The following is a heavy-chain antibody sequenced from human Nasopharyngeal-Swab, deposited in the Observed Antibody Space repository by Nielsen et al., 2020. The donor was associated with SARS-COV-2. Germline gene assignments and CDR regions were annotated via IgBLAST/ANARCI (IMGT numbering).Heavy chain of an antibody. J-gene: IGHJ6*03. Sequence: GGSLRLSCKGSGYSFTSYWISWVRQMPGKGLEWMGRIDPSDSYTNYSPSFQGHVTISADKSIGTAYLQWSSLKASDTAMYYCARRAYCSGGSCYSPYYYYMDVWGKGTTVTVSS. CDR3: ARRAYCSGGSCYSPYYYYMDV. V-gene: IGHV5-10-1*01. CDR1: GYSFTSYW. CDR2: IDPSDSYT. D-gene: IGHD2-15*01.